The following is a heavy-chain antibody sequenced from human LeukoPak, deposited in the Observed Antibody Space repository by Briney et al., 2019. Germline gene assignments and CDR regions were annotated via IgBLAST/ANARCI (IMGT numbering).Heavy chain of an antibody. CDR1: GFTFRSHS. J-gene: IGHJ6*02. D-gene: IGHD2-2*01. V-gene: IGHV3-21*01. CDR3: ARAQGYCRSTSSYVCGYYYYGMDV. Sequence: GGSLRLSCSASGFTFRSHSMNWVRQAPGQGLEWVSSISSSSSYIYYADSVKGRFTISRDNAKNSVYLQMNSMRAEDTAVYYCARAQGYCRSTSSYVCGYYYYGMDVWGQGTTVTVSS. CDR2: ISSSSSYI.